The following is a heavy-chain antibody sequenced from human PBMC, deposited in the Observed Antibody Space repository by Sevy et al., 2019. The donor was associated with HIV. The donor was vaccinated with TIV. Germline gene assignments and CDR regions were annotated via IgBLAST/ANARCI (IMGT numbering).Heavy chain of an antibody. D-gene: IGHD4-17*01. V-gene: IGHV3-11*01. Sequence: GGSLRLSCAASGFTFSDYYMSWIRQAPGKGLEWVSYISSSGSTIYYADSVKGRFTISRDNAKNSLYLQMNSLRAEDTAVYYCARDRERLLSWFAPWGQGTLVTVSS. CDR3: ARDRERLLSWFAP. CDR2: ISSSGSTI. J-gene: IGHJ5*02. CDR1: GFTFSDYY.